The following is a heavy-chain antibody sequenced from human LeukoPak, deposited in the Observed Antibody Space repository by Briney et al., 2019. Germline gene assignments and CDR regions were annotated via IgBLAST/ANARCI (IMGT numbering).Heavy chain of an antibody. J-gene: IGHJ3*02. V-gene: IGHV4-59*01. D-gene: IGHD1-26*01. Sequence: SETLSLTCTVSGGSISSSYYWSWIRQPPGKGLEWIGFIYYTGNTNYNPSLKSRVTISVDTSKHQVSLKLRSVTAADTAVYYCARDQYYDAFDIWGQGTVVIVSS. CDR2: IYYTGNT. CDR3: ARDQYYDAFDI. CDR1: GGSISSSYY.